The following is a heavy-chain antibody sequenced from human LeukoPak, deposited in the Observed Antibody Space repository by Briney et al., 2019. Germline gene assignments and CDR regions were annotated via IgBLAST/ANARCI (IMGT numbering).Heavy chain of an antibody. J-gene: IGHJ4*02. Sequence: GESLKISCKGSVYSFTSYCIGWVRQMPGKGLEWMGIIYPGDSDTRYSPSFQGQVTISADKSISTAYLQWSSLKASDTAMYYCARLGPDMRWLQDPFDYWGQGTLVTVSS. V-gene: IGHV5-51*01. CDR3: ARLGPDMRWLQDPFDY. D-gene: IGHD5-24*01. CDR2: IYPGDSDT. CDR1: VYSFTSYC.